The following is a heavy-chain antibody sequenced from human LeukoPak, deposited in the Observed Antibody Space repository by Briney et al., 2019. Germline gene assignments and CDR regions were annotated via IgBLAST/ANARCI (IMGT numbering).Heavy chain of an antibody. Sequence: GGSLRLSCAASGFTFSGYSMSWVRQAPGKGLEWVSGINWNGGSTGYADSVKGRFTISRDNAKNSLYLQMNSLRAEDTALYYCARGYGDYDFFFNYWGQGTLVTVSS. CDR2: INWNGGST. J-gene: IGHJ4*02. D-gene: IGHD4-17*01. CDR1: GFTFSGYS. V-gene: IGHV3-20*04. CDR3: ARGYGDYDFFFNY.